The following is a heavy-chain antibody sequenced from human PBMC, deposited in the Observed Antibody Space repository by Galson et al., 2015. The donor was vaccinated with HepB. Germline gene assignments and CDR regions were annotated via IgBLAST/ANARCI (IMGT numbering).Heavy chain of an antibody. D-gene: IGHD6-13*01. V-gene: IGHV3-7*03. J-gene: IGHJ4*02. CDR1: GFTFSTYW. CDR3: ARGSAWSGDY. CDR2: IKPDGSGE. Sequence: SLRLSCAASGFTFSTYWMSWVRQAPGKGLEWVGNIKPDGSGELYVDSVKGRFTISKDNAMNSLSLHMNSLRAEDTAVYYCARGSAWSGDYWGQGALVTVSS.